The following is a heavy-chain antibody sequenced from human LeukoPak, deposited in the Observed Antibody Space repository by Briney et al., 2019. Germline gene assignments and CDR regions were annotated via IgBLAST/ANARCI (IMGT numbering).Heavy chain of an antibody. CDR3: ASDYGDYKFDY. CDR1: GGTFSSYA. D-gene: IGHD4-17*01. V-gene: IGHV1-69*13. J-gene: IGHJ4*02. Sequence: ASVKVSCKASGGTFSSYAISWVRQAPGQGLEWMGGIIPIFGTANYAQKFQGRVTITADESTSTAYMELSSLRSEDTAVYYCASDYGDYKFDYWGQGTLVTVPS. CDR2: IIPIFGTA.